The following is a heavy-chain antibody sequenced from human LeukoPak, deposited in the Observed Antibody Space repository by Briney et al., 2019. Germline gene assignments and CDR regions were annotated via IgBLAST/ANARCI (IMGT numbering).Heavy chain of an antibody. V-gene: IGHV1-69*13. CDR2: IIPIFGTA. J-gene: IGHJ6*02. D-gene: IGHD5-24*01. CDR3: GLPQRDGYNYDHYYYYGMDV. Sequence: SVKVSCKASGGTFISYAISWVRQAPGQGLEWMGGIIPIFGTANYAQKFQGRVTITADESTSTAYMELSSPRSEDTAVYYCGLPQRDGYNYDHYYYYGMDVWGQGTTVTVSS. CDR1: GGTFISYA.